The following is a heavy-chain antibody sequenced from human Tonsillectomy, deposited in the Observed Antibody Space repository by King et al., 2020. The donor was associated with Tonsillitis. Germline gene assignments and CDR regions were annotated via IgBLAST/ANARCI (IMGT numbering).Heavy chain of an antibody. V-gene: IGHV4-39*07. J-gene: IGHJ3*02. D-gene: IGHD3-22*01. Sequence: QLQESGPGLVKPSETLSLTCTVSGGSISSSSYYWGWIRQRPGKGLEWIGSIYYSGSTYYNPSLKSRVTISVDTSKNQFSLKLSSVTAADTAVYYCASHSSGGAFDIWGQGTMVTVSS. CDR3: ASHSSGGAFDI. CDR2: IYYSGST. CDR1: GGSISSSSYY.